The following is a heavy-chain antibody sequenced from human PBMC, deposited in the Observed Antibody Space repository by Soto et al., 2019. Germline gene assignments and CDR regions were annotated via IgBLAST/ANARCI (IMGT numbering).Heavy chain of an antibody. J-gene: IGHJ3*02. D-gene: IGHD3-22*01. CDR1: GYTFTSYY. CDR2: INPSGGST. Sequence: ASVKVSCKASGYTFTSYYMHWVRQAPGQGLEWMGIINPSGGSTSYAQKFQGRVTMTRDTSTSTVYMELSGLRSEDTAVYYCAREPMIVVVITGDAFDIWGQGTMVTVSS. CDR3: AREPMIVVVITGDAFDI. V-gene: IGHV1-46*01.